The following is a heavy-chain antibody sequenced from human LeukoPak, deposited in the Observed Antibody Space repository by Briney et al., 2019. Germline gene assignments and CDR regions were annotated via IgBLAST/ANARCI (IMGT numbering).Heavy chain of an antibody. D-gene: IGHD3-10*01. V-gene: IGHV3-66*01. CDR1: GFTVSSNY. CDR2: IYSGGST. J-gene: IGHJ5*02. CDR3: ARLLWFGEPWFDP. Sequence: PGGSLRLSCAASGFTVSSNYMSWVRQAPGKGLEGVSVIYSGGSTYYADSGKGRFTISRENSKNTLYLQLNSLRAEDTAVYYCARLLWFGEPWFDPWGQGTLVTVSS.